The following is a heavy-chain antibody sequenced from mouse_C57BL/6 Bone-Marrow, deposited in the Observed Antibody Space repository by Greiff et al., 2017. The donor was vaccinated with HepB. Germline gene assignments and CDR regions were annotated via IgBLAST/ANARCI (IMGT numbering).Heavy chain of an antibody. J-gene: IGHJ1*03. CDR2: INYDGSST. D-gene: IGHD2-4*01. V-gene: IGHV5-16*01. CDR3: ARDDYVLDV. CDR1: GFTFSDYY. Sequence: EVKVVESEGGLVQPGSSMKLSCTASGFTFSDYYMAWVRQVPEKGLEWVANINYDGSSTYYLDSLKSRFIISRDNAKNILYLQMSSLKSEDTATYYCARDDYVLDVWGTGTTVTVSS.